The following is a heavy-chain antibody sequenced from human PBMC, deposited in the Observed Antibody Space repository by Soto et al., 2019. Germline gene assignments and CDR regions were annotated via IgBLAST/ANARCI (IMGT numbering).Heavy chain of an antibody. CDR1: GFTFSNYW. V-gene: IGHV3-74*01. Sequence: EVQLVESGGGLLQPGGSLRLSCTAYGFTFSNYWMHWVRQAPGKGLVWVSRTKSDGSGTSYTDAVKGRFTISRDNAYNTLYLQMSNLRAEDTAVYYCARGGFDYGPVRMDVWGNGTTVIVSS. D-gene: IGHD3-10*01. J-gene: IGHJ6*04. CDR3: ARGGFDYGPVRMDV. CDR2: TKSDGSGT.